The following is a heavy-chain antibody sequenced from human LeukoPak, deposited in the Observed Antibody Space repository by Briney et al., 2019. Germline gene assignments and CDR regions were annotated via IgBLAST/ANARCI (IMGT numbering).Heavy chain of an antibody. V-gene: IGHV4-34*01. D-gene: IGHD6-13*01. CDR3: ARANQQLDAFDI. CDR1: GGSFSGYY. CDR2: INHSGST. J-gene: IGHJ3*02. Sequence: SETLSLTCAAYGGSFSGYYWSWIRQPPGKGLEWIGEINHSGSTNYNPSLKSRVTISVDTPKNQFSLKLSSVTAADTAVYYCARANQQLDAFDIWGQGTMVTVSS.